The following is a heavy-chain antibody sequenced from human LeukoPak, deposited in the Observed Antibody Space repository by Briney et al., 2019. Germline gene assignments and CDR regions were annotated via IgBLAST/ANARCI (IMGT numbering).Heavy chain of an antibody. J-gene: IGHJ4*02. D-gene: IGHD5-18*01. CDR1: GFTFSNAC. CDR3: TTGTWIQLWLADY. V-gene: IGHV3-15*01. CDR2: IKSKADGGTT. Sequence: GGSLGLSCAASGFTFSNACMSWVRQAPGKGLEWVGHIKSKADGGTTDFAAPVKGRFTISRDDSKNTLFLQMNSLKTEDTAVYYCTTGTWIQLWLADYWGQGTLVTVSS.